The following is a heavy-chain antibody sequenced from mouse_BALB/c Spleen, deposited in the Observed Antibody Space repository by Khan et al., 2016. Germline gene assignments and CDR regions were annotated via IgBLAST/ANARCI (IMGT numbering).Heavy chain of an antibody. CDR2: ISDGGSYT. CDR3: ARDDRWFAY. CDR1: GFTFSDYY. Sequence: EVELVESGGGLVKPGGSLKLSCAASGFTFSDYYMYWVRQTPEKRLEWVATISDGGSYTYYPDSVKGRFTISRDNAKNNLHLQMSSLKSEDTAMYYCARDDRWFAYWGQGTLVTVSA. D-gene: IGHD2-14*01. V-gene: IGHV5-4*02. J-gene: IGHJ3*01.